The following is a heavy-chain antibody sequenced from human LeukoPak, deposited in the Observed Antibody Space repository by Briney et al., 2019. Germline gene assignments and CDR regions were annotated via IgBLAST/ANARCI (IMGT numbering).Heavy chain of an antibody. J-gene: IGHJ3*02. CDR2: INHHSGGA. CDR1: GYTFTGYY. V-gene: IGHV1-2*02. Sequence: ASVKVSCKASGYTFTGYYMYWVRQAPGQGLEWMGWINHHSGGAIYAQKFQCRVTMTRDTSISTAYMELTRLRSDDTAVYYCARQYYYDSSGDYRAPDGFDIWGQGTMVTVSS. D-gene: IGHD3-22*01. CDR3: ARQYYYDSSGDYRAPDGFDI.